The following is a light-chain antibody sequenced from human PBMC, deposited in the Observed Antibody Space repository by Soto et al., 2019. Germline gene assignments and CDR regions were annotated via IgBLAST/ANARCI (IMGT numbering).Light chain of an antibody. CDR1: QSISSGF. Sequence: EIVLTQSTGSLSLSPGERATLSCRASQSISSGFLAWYQQKPGQAPRLLIHGASSRATGIPDRFSGSGSGTDFTLTISRLEPEDFAVYYCQLLTFGGGTKVEIK. V-gene: IGKV3-20*01. CDR3: QLLT. J-gene: IGKJ4*01. CDR2: GAS.